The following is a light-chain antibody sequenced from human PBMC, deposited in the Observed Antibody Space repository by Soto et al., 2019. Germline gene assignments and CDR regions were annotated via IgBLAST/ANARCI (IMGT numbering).Light chain of an antibody. CDR2: EVS. CDR3: NSYTNSAARV. V-gene: IGLV2-14*01. Sequence: QSVLTQPASVSGSPGQSITISRTGTSNDVGAHNFVSWYQQHPGKAPKVMIYEVSNRPSGVSNRFSGSKSGNTASLTISGLQPEDEADYYCNSYTNSAARVFGTGTKVTV. J-gene: IGLJ1*01. CDR1: SNDVGAHNF.